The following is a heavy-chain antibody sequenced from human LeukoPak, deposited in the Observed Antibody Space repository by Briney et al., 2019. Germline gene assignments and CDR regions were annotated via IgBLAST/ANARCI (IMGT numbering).Heavy chain of an antibody. CDR3: ARDLRSGGDYDFYYYGMDV. CDR2: MNPNSGNT. CDR1: GYTFTSYD. Sequence: ASVKVSCKASGYTFTSYDINWVRQATGQGLEWMGRMNPNSGNTGYAQKFQGRVTMTRNTSISTAYMELSSLRSEDTAVYYCARDLRSGGDYDFYYYGMDVWGQGTTVTVSS. D-gene: IGHD4-17*01. V-gene: IGHV1-8*01. J-gene: IGHJ6*02.